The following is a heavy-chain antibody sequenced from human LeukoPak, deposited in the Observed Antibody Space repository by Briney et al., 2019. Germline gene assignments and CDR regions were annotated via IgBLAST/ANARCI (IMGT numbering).Heavy chain of an antibody. CDR1: GGSISSSNW. V-gene: IGHV4-4*02. CDR3: ASRGYCSSTSCSSVKPIDY. J-gene: IGHJ4*02. D-gene: IGHD2-2*01. CDR2: IYHSGST. Sequence: TSETLSLTCAVSGGSISSSNWWSWVRQPPGKGLEWIGEIYHSGSTNYNPSLKSRVTISVDKSKNQFSLNLSSVTAADTAVYYCASRGYCSSTSCSSVKPIDYWGQGTLVTVSS.